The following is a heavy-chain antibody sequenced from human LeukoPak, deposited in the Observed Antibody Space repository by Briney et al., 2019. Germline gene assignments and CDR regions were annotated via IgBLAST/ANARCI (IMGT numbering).Heavy chain of an antibody. V-gene: IGHV3-23*01. CDR3: AKSTGIAAAGNLSYFDY. D-gene: IGHD6-13*01. J-gene: IGHJ4*02. Sequence: GGSLRLSCAASGFTFGNYGLSWVRQAPGKGLEWVSAISGSGGSTYYADSVKGRFTISRDNSKNTLYLQMNSLRAEDTAVYYCAKSTGIAAAGNLSYFDYWGQGTLVTVSS. CDR1: GFTFGNYG. CDR2: ISGSGGST.